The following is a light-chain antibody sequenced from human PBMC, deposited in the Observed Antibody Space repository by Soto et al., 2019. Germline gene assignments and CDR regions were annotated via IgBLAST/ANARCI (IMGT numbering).Light chain of an antibody. J-gene: IGLJ2*01. V-gene: IGLV2-14*01. CDR2: EVS. CDR3: SSYTSSISHVV. Sequence: QSALTQPASVSGSPGQSITISCTGTSSDVGGYNYVSWYQQHPGKAPKLMIYEVSNRPSGVSNRFSGSKSGNTASLTISGLQAEVEADYYCSSYTSSISHVVFGGGTKLTVL. CDR1: SSDVGGYNY.